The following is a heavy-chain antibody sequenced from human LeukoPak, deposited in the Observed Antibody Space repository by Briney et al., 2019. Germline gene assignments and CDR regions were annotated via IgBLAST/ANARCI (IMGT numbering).Heavy chain of an antibody. V-gene: IGHV3-30*03. D-gene: IGHD3-10*01. CDR1: GFTFSSYG. CDR2: ISHDGSTK. Sequence: GGSLRLSCAASGFTFSSYGMHWVRQAPGKGLEWVAVISHDGSTKYYADSVKGRFTISRDNSKNTLYLQVNSLRAEDTAVYYCARIPTRETLIDYWGQGTLVTVSS. CDR3: ARIPTRETLIDY. J-gene: IGHJ4*02.